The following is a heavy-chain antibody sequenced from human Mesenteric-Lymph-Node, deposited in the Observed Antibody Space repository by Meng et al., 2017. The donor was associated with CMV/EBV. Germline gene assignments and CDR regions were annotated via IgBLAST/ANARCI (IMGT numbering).Heavy chain of an antibody. CDR1: GYALRDYY. D-gene: IGHD3-22*01. CDR2: INPDTGAT. V-gene: IGHV1-2*02. Sequence: CKTSGYALRDYYMHWVRQAPGQGLEWMGWINPDTGATNYAQKFQGRITMTRDTSISTAYMELSRLTSDDTAVYYCVRDLSYTSGFGYWGQGPLVTVSS. J-gene: IGHJ4*02. CDR3: VRDLSYTSGFGY.